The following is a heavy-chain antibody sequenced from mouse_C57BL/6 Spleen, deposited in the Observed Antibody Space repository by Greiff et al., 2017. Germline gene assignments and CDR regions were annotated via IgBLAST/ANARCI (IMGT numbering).Heavy chain of an antibody. CDR1: GFTFSSYG. CDR3: ARRGYSPAWFAY. J-gene: IGHJ3*01. CDR2: ISSGGSYT. Sequence: EVKVVESGGDLVKPGGSLKLSCAASGFTFSSYGMSWVRQTPDKRLEWVATISSGGSYTYYPDSVKGRFTISRDNAKNTLYLQMSSLKSEDTAMYYCARRGYSPAWFAYWGQGTLVTVSA. D-gene: IGHD2-12*01. V-gene: IGHV5-6*02.